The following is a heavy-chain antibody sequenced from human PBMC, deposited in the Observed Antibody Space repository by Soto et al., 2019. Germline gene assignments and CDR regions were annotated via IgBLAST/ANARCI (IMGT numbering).Heavy chain of an antibody. V-gene: IGHV1-69*02. D-gene: IGHD2-15*01. J-gene: IGHJ4*01. CDR1: GGTFSSYS. Sequence: QVQLVQSGAEVKKPGSSVKVSCKASGGTFSSYSISWVRQAPGQGLEWMGRIIPILGLANYAEKFQGRVTVTAGKTARTVYMDLSSVTSVDTAVYYLACPINCSVSICYFSYLDYWGHRTLVTVSS. CDR2: IIPILGLA. CDR3: ACPINCSVSICYFSYLDY.